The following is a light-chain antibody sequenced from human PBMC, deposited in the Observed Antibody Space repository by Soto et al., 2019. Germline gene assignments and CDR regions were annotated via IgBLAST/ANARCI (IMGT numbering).Light chain of an antibody. Sequence: DIVMTQSPDSLAVSLGERATINCKSSQSVLYSSNNKSYLAWYQQKPGQPPKLLIYWASTRESGVPDRFSGSGSGTDFTLTISSLQAEDVAVYYCQQYYSTKYTFGNGTKLEIK. J-gene: IGKJ2*01. CDR2: WAS. CDR3: QQYYSTKYT. CDR1: QSVLYSSNNKSY. V-gene: IGKV4-1*01.